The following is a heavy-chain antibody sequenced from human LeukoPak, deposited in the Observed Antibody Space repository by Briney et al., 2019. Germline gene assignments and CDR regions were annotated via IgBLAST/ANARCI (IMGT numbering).Heavy chain of an antibody. CDR3: ASGEVRGVKTDY. CDR1: GFTFSSYA. CDR2: ISYDGSNK. D-gene: IGHD3-10*01. Sequence: GGSLRLSCAASGFTFSSYAMHWVRQAPGKGLEWVAVISYDGSNKYYADSVKGRFTISRDNSKNTLYLQMNSLRAEDTAVYYCASGEVRGVKTDYWGQGALVTVSS. V-gene: IGHV3-30-3*01. J-gene: IGHJ4*02.